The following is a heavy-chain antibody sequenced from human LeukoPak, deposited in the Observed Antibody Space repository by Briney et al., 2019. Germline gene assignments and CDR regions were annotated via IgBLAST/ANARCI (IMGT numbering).Heavy chain of an antibody. Sequence: PGASVKVSCKASGYTFTSYGISWVRQAPGQGLEWMGWISAYNGNTNYAQKLQGRVTMTTDTSTSTAYMELRSLRSDDTAVYYCARDRGGYDRSWGNPLWYWGQGTLVTVSS. J-gene: IGHJ4*02. V-gene: IGHV1-18*01. CDR3: ARDRGGYDRSWGNPLWY. CDR1: GYTFTSYG. D-gene: IGHD5-12*01. CDR2: ISAYNGNT.